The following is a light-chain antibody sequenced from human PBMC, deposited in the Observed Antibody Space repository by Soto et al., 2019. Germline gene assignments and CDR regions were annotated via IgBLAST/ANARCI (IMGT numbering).Light chain of an antibody. CDR1: NIGSKS. CDR3: QVWDSSSDHVV. J-gene: IGLJ2*01. Sequence: SYELTQPPSVSVAPGQTARITCGGNNIGSKSVHWYQQKPGQAPVLVVYDDSDRPSGIAERFSRSNSGNTATLTISRVEAGDEAAYYCQVWDSSSDHVVFGEGTKLTVL. CDR2: DDS. V-gene: IGLV3-21*02.